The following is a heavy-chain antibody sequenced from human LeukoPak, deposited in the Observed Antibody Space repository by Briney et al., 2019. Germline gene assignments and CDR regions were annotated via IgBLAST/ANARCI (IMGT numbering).Heavy chain of an antibody. D-gene: IGHD5-12*01. CDR2: IYYSGST. J-gene: IGHJ4*02. V-gene: IGHV4-59*01. CDR1: GGSISSYY. Sequence: PSETLSLTCTVSGGSISSYYWSWIRQPPGKGVEWLGYIYYSGSTNYNPSLKSRVTISVDTSKNQFSLKLRSVTAADTAVYYCARVTGYDWESFYDYWGQGTLVTVSS. CDR3: ARVTGYDWESFYDY.